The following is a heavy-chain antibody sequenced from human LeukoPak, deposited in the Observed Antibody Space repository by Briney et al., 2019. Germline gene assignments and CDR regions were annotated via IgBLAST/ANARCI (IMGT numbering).Heavy chain of an antibody. CDR2: IYHSGST. D-gene: IGHD3-10*01. CDR3: ARDRDYYGSGTYNWFDP. V-gene: IGHV4-38-2*02. CDR1: GYSISSGYY. Sequence: KPSETLSLTCTVSGYSISSGYYWGWIRQPPGKGLEWIGGIYHSGSTYYNPSLKSRVTISVDTSKNQFSLKLSSVTAADTAVYYCARDRDYYGSGTYNWFDPWGQGTLVTVSS. J-gene: IGHJ5*02.